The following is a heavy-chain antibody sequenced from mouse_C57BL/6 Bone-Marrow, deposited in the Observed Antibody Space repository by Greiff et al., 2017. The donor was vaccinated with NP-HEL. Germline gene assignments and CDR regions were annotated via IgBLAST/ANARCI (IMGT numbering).Heavy chain of an antibody. CDR2: IDPNSGGT. D-gene: IGHD1-1*01. CDR3: ARWAITTVVATRGYFDV. J-gene: IGHJ1*03. V-gene: IGHV1-72*01. CDR1: GYTFTSYW. Sequence: QVQLQQSGAELVKPGASVKLSCKASGYTFTSYWMHWVKQRPGRGLEWIGRIDPNSGGTKYNEKFKSKATLTVDKPSSTAYMQLSSLTSEDSAVYYCARWAITTVVATRGYFDVWGTGTTVTVSS.